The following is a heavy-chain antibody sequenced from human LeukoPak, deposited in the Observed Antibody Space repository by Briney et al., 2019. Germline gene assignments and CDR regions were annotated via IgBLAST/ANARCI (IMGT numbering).Heavy chain of an antibody. Sequence: ASVKVSCKASGYIFTNYAMNWVRQAPGQGLEWMGYIKTSAGNPTYAQGFTGRFVFSLDTSVSTAYLQINSLKTEDTAVYYYARDQDVMVRGDVWGQGTMVTVSS. CDR3: ARDQDVMVRGDV. J-gene: IGHJ3*01. CDR2: IKTSAGNP. CDR1: GYIFTNYA. V-gene: IGHV7-4-1*02. D-gene: IGHD3-10*01.